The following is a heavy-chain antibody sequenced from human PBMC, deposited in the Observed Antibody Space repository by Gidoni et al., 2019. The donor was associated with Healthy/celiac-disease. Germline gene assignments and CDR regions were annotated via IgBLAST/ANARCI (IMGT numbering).Heavy chain of an antibody. CDR2: IIPICGTA. CDR1: GGTFSSYA. V-gene: IGHV1-69*06. CDR3: ARHLWFGELSRWFDP. D-gene: IGHD3-10*01. Sequence: QVQLVQSGAEVKKPGSSVKVSCKASGGTFSSYAISWVRQAPGQGREWMGGIIPICGTANYAQKFQGRVTITADKSTSTAYMELSSLRSEDTAVYYCARHLWFGELSRWFDPWGQGTLVTVSS. J-gene: IGHJ5*02.